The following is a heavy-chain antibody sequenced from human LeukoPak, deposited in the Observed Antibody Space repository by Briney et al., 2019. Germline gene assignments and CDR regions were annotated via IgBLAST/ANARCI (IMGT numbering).Heavy chain of an antibody. CDR3: TTDGGYWKDVNAPFDF. CDR1: GFTFTNAW. CDR2: IKSKEDGGTT. D-gene: IGHD1-1*01. J-gene: IGHJ4*02. Sequence: PGGSLRLSCTASGFTFTNAWMTWVRQTAGKGLEWVGRIKSKEDGGTTDFASPVKGRFTISRDDSKRTLYLQMNSLEIEDTAVYYCTTDGGYWKDVNAPFDFWGQGTLVTVS. V-gene: IGHV3-15*01.